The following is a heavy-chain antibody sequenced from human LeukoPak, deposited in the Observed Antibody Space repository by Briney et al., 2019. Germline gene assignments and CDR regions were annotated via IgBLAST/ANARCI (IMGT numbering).Heavy chain of an antibody. D-gene: IGHD3-10*01. CDR1: GGSFSGYY. V-gene: IGHV4-34*01. CDR3: ARGIWYYYGSGSYGSWFDP. J-gene: IGHJ5*02. CDR2: INHSGST. Sequence: SETLSLTCAVYGGSFSGYYWSWVRQPPGKGLEWIGEINHSGSTNYNPSLKSRVTISVDTSKNQFSLKLSSVTAADTAVYYCARGIWYYYGSGSYGSWFDPWGQGTLVTVSS.